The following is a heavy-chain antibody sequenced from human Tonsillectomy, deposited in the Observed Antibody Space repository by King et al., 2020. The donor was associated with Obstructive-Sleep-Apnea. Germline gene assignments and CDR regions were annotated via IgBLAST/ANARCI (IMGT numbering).Heavy chain of an antibody. CDR1: GFTFNNYA. J-gene: IGHJ5*02. CDR3: AKDPGGGYHTAMGPGCWFDP. CDR2: ISGSGGST. D-gene: IGHD5-18*01. Sequence: VQLVESGGGLIQPGGSLRLSCAASGFTFNNYAMSWVRQAPGKGLEWVSSISGSGGSTYYADSVKGRFTISRDNSKNTLYLQMNSLRAEDTALYYCAKDPGGGYHTAMGPGCWFDPWGQGTLVTVSS. V-gene: IGHV3-23*04.